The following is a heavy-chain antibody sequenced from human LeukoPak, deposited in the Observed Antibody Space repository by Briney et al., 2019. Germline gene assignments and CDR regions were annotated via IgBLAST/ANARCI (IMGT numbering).Heavy chain of an antibody. D-gene: IGHD2-2*01. J-gene: IGHJ4*02. V-gene: IGHV4-31*03. CDR3: ARIRLGRPGYYFDY. CDR1: GGSISSGGYY. CDR2: IYYSGST. Sequence: SETLSLTCTVSGGSISSGGYYWSWIRQHPGKGLEWIGYIYYSGSTYYNPSLKSRVTISVDTSKNQFSLKLSSVTAADTAVYYCARIRLGRPGYYFDYWGQGTLVTVSS.